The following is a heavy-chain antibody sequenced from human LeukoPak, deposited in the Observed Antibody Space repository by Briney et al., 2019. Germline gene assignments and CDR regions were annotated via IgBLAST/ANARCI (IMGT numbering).Heavy chain of an antibody. D-gene: IGHD4-17*01. CDR3: AKDPRDYGDYKGRFDY. J-gene: IGHJ4*02. V-gene: IGHV3-30*18. Sequence: GGSLRLSCAASGFTFSSYGMHWVRQAPGEGLEWVAVISYDESNKYYADSVKGRFTISRDNYKNTLYLQMNSLRAEDTAVYYCAKDPRDYGDYKGRFDYWGQGTLVTVSS. CDR2: ISYDESNK. CDR1: GFTFSSYG.